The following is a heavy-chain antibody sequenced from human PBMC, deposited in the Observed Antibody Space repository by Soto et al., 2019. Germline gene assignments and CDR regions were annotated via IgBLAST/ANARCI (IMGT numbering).Heavy chain of an antibody. Sequence: LGGSLRLSCAASGFTFSNVWMTWVRQAPGKGLEWVGRIKSKTDGGTTEYAAPVKGRFTISRDDSKNTLYLQMNSLKTEDTAVYYCTTGLVRGPSRFDPWGQGTLVTVSS. V-gene: IGHV3-15*01. CDR3: TTGLVRGPSRFDP. CDR1: GFTFSNVW. J-gene: IGHJ5*02. CDR2: IKSKTDGGTT. D-gene: IGHD3-10*01.